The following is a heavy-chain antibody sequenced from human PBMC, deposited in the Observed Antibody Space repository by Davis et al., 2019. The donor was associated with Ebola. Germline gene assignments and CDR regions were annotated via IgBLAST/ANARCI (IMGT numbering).Heavy chain of an antibody. Sequence: GSLRLSCAVYGGSFSGYYWSWIRQPPGKGLEWIGEINHSGSTNYNPSLKSRVTISVDTSKNQFSLKLSSVTAADTAVYYCAREGHYDYIWGSYRNYGMDVWGQGTTVTVSS. D-gene: IGHD3-16*02. CDR1: GGSFSGYY. CDR3: AREGHYDYIWGSYRNYGMDV. V-gene: IGHV4-34*01. CDR2: INHSGST. J-gene: IGHJ6*02.